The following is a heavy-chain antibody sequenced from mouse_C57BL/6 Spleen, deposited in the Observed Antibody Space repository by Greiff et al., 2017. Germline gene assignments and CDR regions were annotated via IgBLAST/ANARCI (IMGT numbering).Heavy chain of an antibody. J-gene: IGHJ2*01. V-gene: IGHV1-54*01. CDR1: GYAFTNYL. CDR3: ARKGGTHFDY. CDR2: INPGSGGT. D-gene: IGHD4-1*01. Sequence: QVQLQQSGAELVRPGTSVTVSCKASGYAFTNYLIEWVKQRPGQGLEWIGVINPGSGGTNYNEKFKGKATLTADKSSSTAYMQLSSLTSEDSAVYFCARKGGTHFDYWGQGTTLTVSS.